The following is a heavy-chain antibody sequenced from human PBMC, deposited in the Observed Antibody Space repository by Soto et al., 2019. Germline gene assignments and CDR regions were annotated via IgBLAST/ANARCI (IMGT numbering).Heavy chain of an antibody. CDR2: IYYSGST. CDR1: GGSISSYY. Sequence: SETLSLTCTVSGGSISSYYWSWIRQPPGKGLEWIGYIYYSGSTNYNPSLKSRVTISVDTSKNQFSLKLSSVTAADTAVYYCAREVSDRLTAPRDYYYYLDVWGKGTTVTV. CDR3: AREVSDRLTAPRDYYYYLDV. D-gene: IGHD3-9*01. J-gene: IGHJ6*03. V-gene: IGHV4-59*01.